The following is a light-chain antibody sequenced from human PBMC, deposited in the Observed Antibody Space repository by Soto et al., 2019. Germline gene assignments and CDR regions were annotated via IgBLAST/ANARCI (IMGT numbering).Light chain of an antibody. CDR3: STWDSNNHTV. J-gene: IGLJ3*02. CDR1: SGHSSYI. CDR2: LEGSGSY. Sequence: QLVLTQSSSASASLGSSVTLTCTLSSGHSSYIIAWHQQQPGKAPRYLMKLEGSGSYHKGSGVPDRFSGSSSGADRYLTIANLQLEEEADYYCSTWDSNNHTVFGGGTKLTVL. V-gene: IGLV4-60*02.